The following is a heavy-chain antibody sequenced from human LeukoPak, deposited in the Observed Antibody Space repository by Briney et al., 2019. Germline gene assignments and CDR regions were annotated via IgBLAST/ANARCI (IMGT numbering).Heavy chain of an antibody. V-gene: IGHV4-59*01. Sequence: PSETLSLTCSVSGGSIGLYHWSWIRQPPGKGLEWIGYIYYNGSTKYNPSLKSRVTMSVDTSKKQFSLNLTSVTAADTAVYSCARDRAAGSDWLDPWGQGTLVTVSS. CDR2: IYYNGST. CDR3: ARDRAAGSDWLDP. D-gene: IGHD3-10*01. CDR1: GGSIGLYH. J-gene: IGHJ5*02.